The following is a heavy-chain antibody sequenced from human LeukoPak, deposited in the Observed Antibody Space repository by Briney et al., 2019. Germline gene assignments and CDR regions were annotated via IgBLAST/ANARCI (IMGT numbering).Heavy chain of an antibody. CDR1: GGSFSGYY. V-gene: IGHV4-34*01. CDR3: ATGGLPTDY. D-gene: IGHD4-11*01. CDR2: INHSGGT. J-gene: IGHJ4*02. Sequence: SETLSLTCAVYGGSFSGYYWSWIRQPPGKGLEWIGEINHSGGTKYNPSLKSRVTISVDTSKNQFSLKLSSVTAADTAVYYCATGGLPTDYWGQGTLVTVSS.